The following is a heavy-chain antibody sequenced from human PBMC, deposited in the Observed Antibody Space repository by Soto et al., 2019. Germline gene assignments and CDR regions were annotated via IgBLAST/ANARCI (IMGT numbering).Heavy chain of an antibody. CDR3: AKPGSQNIYDNRGDYPYYFDY. V-gene: IGHV3-23*01. Sequence: LLVTRAASGSTCSSHAMTWVLQAPGKGLRWHSAISGSGGSTYYADSAKGRFTISRDTSKNTPYLQMNSLRTEDTAVSYCAKPGSQNIYDNRGDYPYYFDYWGQGTLVTVSS. D-gene: IGHD3-22*01. CDR2: ISGSGGST. J-gene: IGHJ4*02. CDR1: GSTCSSHA.